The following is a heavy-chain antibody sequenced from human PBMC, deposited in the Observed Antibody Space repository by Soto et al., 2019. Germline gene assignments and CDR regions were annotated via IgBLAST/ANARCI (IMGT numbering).Heavy chain of an antibody. CDR3: ARERPDGARLDP. D-gene: IGHD6-6*01. V-gene: IGHV4-30-4*01. CDR2: IYHSGST. J-gene: IGHJ5*02. Sequence: QVQLQESGPGLVKPSQTLSLTCTVSGGSISSGDYYWSWIRQPPGKGLEWIGYIYHSGSTYYNPSLKSRVTISVNTSKNQFSLKLSSVTAADTAVYYCARERPDGARLDPWCQGTLVTVSS. CDR1: GGSISSGDYY.